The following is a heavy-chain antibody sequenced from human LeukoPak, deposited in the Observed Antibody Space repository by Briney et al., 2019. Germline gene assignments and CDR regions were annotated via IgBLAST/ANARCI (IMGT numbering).Heavy chain of an antibody. V-gene: IGHV3-30*04. CDR3: ARGGVGFDI. CDR2: ISSDGSNK. CDR1: GFTFNSYA. Sequence: GRSLRLSCAASGFTFNSYAVNWVRQAPGKGLEWVAVISSDGSNKYYADSVKGRFTISRDNSKNTLYLQMNTLRAEDTAVYYCARGGVGFDIWGQGTMVTVSS. J-gene: IGHJ3*02. D-gene: IGHD2-8*01.